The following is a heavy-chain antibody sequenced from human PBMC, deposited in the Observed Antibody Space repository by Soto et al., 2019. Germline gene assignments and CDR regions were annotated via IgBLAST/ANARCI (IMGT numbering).Heavy chain of an antibody. V-gene: IGHV1-69*01. J-gene: IGHJ3*02. CDR3: ARSRVTNYYDRTAFDI. CDR1: GGTFSSYA. D-gene: IGHD3-22*01. CDR2: IIPIFGTA. Sequence: QVQLVQSGAEVKKPGSSVKVSCKASGGTFSSYAISWVRQAPGQGLEWMGGIIPIFGTANYAQKFQGRVTITADESTSTAYMELSSLSSDDTAVYYCARSRVTNYYDRTAFDIWGQGTMVTVSS.